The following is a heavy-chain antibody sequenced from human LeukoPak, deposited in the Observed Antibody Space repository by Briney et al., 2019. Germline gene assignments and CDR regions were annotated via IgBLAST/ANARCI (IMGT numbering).Heavy chain of an antibody. CDR2: INPNSGGT. Sequence: ASVKVSCRASGYTFTGYYMHWVRQAPGQGLEWMGWINPNSGGTNYAQKFQGRVTMTRDTSISTAYMELSRLRSDDTAVYYCASPGGRDGYSPFDYWGQGTLVTVSS. CDR3: ASPGGRDGYSPFDY. CDR1: GYTFTGYY. D-gene: IGHD4-4*01. J-gene: IGHJ4*02. V-gene: IGHV1-2*02.